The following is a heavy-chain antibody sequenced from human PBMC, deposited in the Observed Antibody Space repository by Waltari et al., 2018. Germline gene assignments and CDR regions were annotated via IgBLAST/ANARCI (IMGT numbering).Heavy chain of an antibody. D-gene: IGHD3-10*01. CDR3: ASFLVKGLLWFRELFDI. Sequence: QLQLQESDPGLVKPSETLSLTCTVSGGSISSSSYYWGWIRQPPGKGLEWIGSIYYSGSTYYNPSLKSRVTISVDTSKNQFSLKLSSVTAADTAVYYCASFLVKGLLWFRELFDIWGQGTMVTVSS. CDR2: IYYSGST. V-gene: IGHV4-39*07. J-gene: IGHJ3*02. CDR1: GGSISSSSYY.